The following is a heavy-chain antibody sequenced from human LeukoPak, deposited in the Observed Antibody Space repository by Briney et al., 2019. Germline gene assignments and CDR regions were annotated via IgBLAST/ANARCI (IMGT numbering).Heavy chain of an antibody. CDR2: IYTTGNT. J-gene: IGHJ4*02. Sequence: SETLSLTCTESGGSISSDDHYWNWIRQPAGRGLEWIGRIYTTGNTMYNPSLESRVSMSIDTSKNQVSLKVKSVTAADTAVYYCARGGTLFTFFDSWGQGTLVTVSS. CDR3: ARGGTLFTFFDS. CDR1: GGSISSDDHY. V-gene: IGHV4-61*02.